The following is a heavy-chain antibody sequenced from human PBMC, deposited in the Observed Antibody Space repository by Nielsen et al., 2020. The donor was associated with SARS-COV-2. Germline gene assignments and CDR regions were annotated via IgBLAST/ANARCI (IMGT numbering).Heavy chain of an antibody. CDR1: GFTFSSYG. CDR2: ISYDGSNK. D-gene: IGHD3-10*01. J-gene: IGHJ4*02. V-gene: IGHV3-30*18. CDR3: AKDQEGYGLWFGELSPSFDY. Sequence: GGSLRLSCAASGFTFSSYGMHWVRQAPGKGLEWVAVISYDGSNKYYADSVKGRFTISRDNSKNTLYLQMNSLRAEDTAVYYCAKDQEGYGLWFGELSPSFDYWGQGTLVTVSS.